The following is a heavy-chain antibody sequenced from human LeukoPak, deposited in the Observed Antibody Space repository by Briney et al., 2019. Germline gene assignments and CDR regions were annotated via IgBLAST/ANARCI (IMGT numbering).Heavy chain of an antibody. CDR3: ARRKYGADYNGMDV. V-gene: IGHV1-18*01. CDR2: INPQKRDT. D-gene: IGHD4/OR15-4a*01. J-gene: IGHJ6*02. CDR1: GYTFSSYV. Sequence: GAAVKVSCKASGYTFSSYVINWARLAPGRGPEWMASINPQKRDTHYAQNFQGRVTVTAGTSTNTAYMELRSLRSDDTAIYYCARRKYGADYNGMDVWGQGTTVTVSS.